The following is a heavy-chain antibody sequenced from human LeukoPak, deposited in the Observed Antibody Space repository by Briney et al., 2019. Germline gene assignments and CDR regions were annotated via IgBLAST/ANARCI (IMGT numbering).Heavy chain of an antibody. J-gene: IGHJ4*02. CDR3: ERELPPVVSYYFDY. D-gene: IGHD2-15*01. CDR2: VNLNGDET. CDR1: GFTFSNYG. Sequence: GGSLRLSCAASGFTFSNYGMCWFRQAPGKGLEWVSTVNLNGDETHYADSVRGRFTISRDNSKSTLALQMSSLRVEDTAVYYCERELPPVVSYYFDYWGQGTLVTVSS. V-gene: IGHV3-23*01.